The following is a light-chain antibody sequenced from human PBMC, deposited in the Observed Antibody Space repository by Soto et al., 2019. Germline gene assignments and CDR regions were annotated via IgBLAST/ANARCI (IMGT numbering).Light chain of an antibody. CDR1: QTVSRY. V-gene: IGKV3-11*01. CDR3: QQRSTWPLLT. J-gene: IGKJ4*01. Sequence: VLIQSPATLSLSPGERATLSCRASQTVSRYLAWFQQKPGQPPRLLIYDASNRATGIPARFSGSGSGTDYTLTMSSLEPEDFAVYYCQQRSTWPLLTFGGGTKVEI. CDR2: DAS.